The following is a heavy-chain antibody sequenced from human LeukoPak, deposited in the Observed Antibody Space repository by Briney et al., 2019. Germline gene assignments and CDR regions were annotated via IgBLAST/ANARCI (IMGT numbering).Heavy chain of an antibody. CDR1: GLTVSSNY. CDR3: ASLTYYYGSGSFDY. V-gene: IGHV3-53*01. D-gene: IGHD3-10*01. Sequence: GGSLRLSCAASGLTVSSNYMSWVRQAPGKGLEWVSVIYSGGGTYYADSVKGRFTISRDNSKNTLYLQMNSLRAEDTVVYYCASLTYYYGSGSFDYWGQGTLVTVSS. CDR2: IYSGGGT. J-gene: IGHJ4*02.